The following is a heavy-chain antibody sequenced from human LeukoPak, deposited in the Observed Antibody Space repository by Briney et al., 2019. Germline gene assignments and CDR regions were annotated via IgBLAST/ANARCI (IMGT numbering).Heavy chain of an antibody. CDR2: IRYDGSNK. CDR3: AKELNYYDSSGSTRDYYFDY. J-gene: IGHJ4*02. Sequence: GGSLRLSCAASGFTFSSYSMHWVRQAPGKGLEWVAFIRYDGSNKYYADSVKGRFTISRDNSKNTLYLQMNSLRAEDTAVYYCAKELNYYDSSGSTRDYYFDYWGQGTLVTVSS. CDR1: GFTFSSYS. D-gene: IGHD3-22*01. V-gene: IGHV3-30*02.